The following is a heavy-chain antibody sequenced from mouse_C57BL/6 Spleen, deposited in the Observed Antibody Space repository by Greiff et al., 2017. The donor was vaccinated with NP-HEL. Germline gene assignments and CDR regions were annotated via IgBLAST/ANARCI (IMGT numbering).Heavy chain of an antibody. J-gene: IGHJ1*03. V-gene: IGHV14-4*01. CDR1: GFNIKDDY. CDR2: IDPETGDT. D-gene: IGHD2-2*01. CDR3: TKRGYYGYEGYFDV. Sequence: VQLQQSGAELVRPGASVKLSCTASGFNIKDDYMHWVKQRPEQGLEWIGWIDPETGDTEYASKFQGKATITADTSSNTAYLQLSSLTSEDTAVYYCTKRGYYGYEGYFDVWGTGTTVTVSS.